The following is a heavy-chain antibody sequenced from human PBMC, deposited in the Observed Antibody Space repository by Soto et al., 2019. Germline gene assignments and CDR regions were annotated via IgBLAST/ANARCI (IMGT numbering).Heavy chain of an antibody. CDR1: GGTFSRYA. CDR2: ITPIFGTP. J-gene: IGHJ2*01. CDR3: AQTLGLAVSGPGRFDL. D-gene: IGHD6-19*01. V-gene: IGHV1-69*12. Sequence: VQLEQSGTEVKRPGSSVKVSCKASGGTFSRYAINWVRQAPGHGLEWMGGITPIFGTPNYAQKFQGRVTIAADGSTKTAYMELRRLRSEDTAVYYCAQTLGLAVSGPGRFDLWGRGTLVTVTS.